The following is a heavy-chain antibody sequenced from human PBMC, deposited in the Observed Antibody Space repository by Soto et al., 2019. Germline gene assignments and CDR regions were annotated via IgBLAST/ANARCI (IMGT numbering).Heavy chain of an antibody. J-gene: IGHJ4*02. CDR3: ARDRDYGDYDS. CDR2: ISYTGTA. Sequence: QVQLQESGPGLVKPSETLSLTCTVSGGSMRSYYWKWIRQPPGKGIVLLGCISYTGTANYDPSLKSRVTISVDASNNQFSLRLDSVTAADTAIYYCARDRDYGDYDSWGQGTLVTVSS. V-gene: IGHV4-59*01. D-gene: IGHD4-17*01. CDR1: GGSMRSYY.